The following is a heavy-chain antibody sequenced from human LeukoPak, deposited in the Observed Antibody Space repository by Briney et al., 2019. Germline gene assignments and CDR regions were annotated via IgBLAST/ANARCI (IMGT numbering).Heavy chain of an antibody. J-gene: IGHJ6*02. V-gene: IGHV3-33*01. Sequence: GGSLRLSCAASGFTFSSYGMHWVRQAPGKGLEWVAVIWYDGSNKYYADSVKGRFTISRDNSKNTLYLQMNSLRAEDTAVYYCARDPCNPYSSGWCEWEYYYGMDVWGQGTTVTVSS. D-gene: IGHD6-19*01. CDR1: GFTFSSYG. CDR3: ARDPCNPYSSGWCEWEYYYGMDV. CDR2: IWYDGSNK.